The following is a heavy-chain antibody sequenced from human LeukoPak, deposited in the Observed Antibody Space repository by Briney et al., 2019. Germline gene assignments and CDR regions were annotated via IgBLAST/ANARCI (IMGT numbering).Heavy chain of an antibody. CDR2: MNADSGNT. V-gene: IGHV1-8*01. J-gene: IGHJ4*02. Sequence: GASVKVSCKASGYTFTSYAIHWVRQATGQGLEWMGWMNADSGNTGYAQKFQGRVTMTRNTSTNTAYMELSSLRSEDTAVYYCARGGLLNFDWACAYCGQGSQVWVSS. D-gene: IGHD3-9*01. CDR3: ARGGLLNFDWACAY. CDR1: GYTFTSYA.